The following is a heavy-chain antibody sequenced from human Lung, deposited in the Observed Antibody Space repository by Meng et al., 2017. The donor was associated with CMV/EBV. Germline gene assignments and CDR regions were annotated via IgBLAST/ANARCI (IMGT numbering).Heavy chain of an antibody. CDR1: GFIFRGYA. J-gene: IGHJ3*02. D-gene: IGHD5-12*01. Sequence: GGSLGLXCVVSGFIFRGYAMSWVRQAPGKGLEWVSSISGRTRVSSMSDSGEKTHYADSVKGRFTISRDNSKNALFLEMTGLGVEDTDLYLCANNEAITGYDHQYAVGIWXQGTMVTVSS. CDR2: ISGRTRVSSMSDSGEKT. CDR3: ANNEAITGYDHQYAVGI. V-gene: IGHV3-23*01.